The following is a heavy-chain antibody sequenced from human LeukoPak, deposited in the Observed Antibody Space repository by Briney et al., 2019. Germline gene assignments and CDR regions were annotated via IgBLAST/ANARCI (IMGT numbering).Heavy chain of an antibody. J-gene: IGHJ2*01. CDR3: TRFAAAGNWRYFDL. CDR2: IRSKAYGGTT. D-gene: IGHD6-13*01. CDR1: GFTFSSYE. V-gene: IGHV3-49*04. Sequence: GGSLRLSCAASGFTFSSYEMNWVRQAPGKGLEWVGFIRSKAYGGTTEYAASVKGRFTISRDDSKSIAYLQMNSLKTEDTAVYYCTRFAAAGNWRYFDLWGRGTLVTVSS.